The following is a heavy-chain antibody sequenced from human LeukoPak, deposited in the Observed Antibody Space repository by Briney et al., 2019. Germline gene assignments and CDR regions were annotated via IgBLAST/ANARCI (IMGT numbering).Heavy chain of an antibody. CDR3: AKDGGVHMTDY. J-gene: IGHJ4*02. V-gene: IGHV1-2*02. CDR1: GYTFIGYY. Sequence: ASVKVSCKASGYTFIGYYIHWVRLAPGQGLGWMGWLNPNSGATNYAQKFQGRVTMTRDTSIRTAYMEVSTLRSDDAAVYYCAKDGGVHMTDYWGQGTLVTISS. CDR2: LNPNSGAT. D-gene: IGHD3-16*01.